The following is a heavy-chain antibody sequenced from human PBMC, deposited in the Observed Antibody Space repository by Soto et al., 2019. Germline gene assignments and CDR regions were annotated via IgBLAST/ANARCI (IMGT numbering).Heavy chain of an antibody. CDR3: ARGTTVTIHNWFDP. D-gene: IGHD4-17*01. V-gene: IGHV4-31*03. J-gene: IGHJ5*02. CDR2: IYYNGTT. Sequence: QVQLQESGPGLVKPSQTLSLTCPVSGDSISSGAYYWSWIRHHPGRGLEWIGFIYYNGTTYYNPSRKSRVNISVDTSKNQFSLTVTSVTAADTAVYYCARGTTVTIHNWFDPWGQGTLVTVSS. CDR1: GDSISSGAYY.